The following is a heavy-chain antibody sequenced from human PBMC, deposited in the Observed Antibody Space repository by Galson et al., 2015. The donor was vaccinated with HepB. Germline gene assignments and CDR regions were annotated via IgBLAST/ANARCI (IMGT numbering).Heavy chain of an antibody. D-gene: IGHD3-22*01. Sequence: SVKVSCKASGYTFTSYGISWVRQAPGQGLEWMGWISAYNGNTNYAQKLQGRVTMTTDTSTSTAYMELRSLRSDDTAVYYCARTPRITMIVGVSPGDYWGQGTLVTVSS. J-gene: IGHJ4*02. CDR3: ARTPRITMIVGVSPGDY. V-gene: IGHV1-18*04. CDR2: ISAYNGNT. CDR1: GYTFTSYG.